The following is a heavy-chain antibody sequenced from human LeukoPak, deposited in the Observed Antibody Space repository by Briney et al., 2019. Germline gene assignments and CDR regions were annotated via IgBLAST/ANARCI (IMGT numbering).Heavy chain of an antibody. CDR1: GFVFSTYA. CDR2: ISSSGDNT. Sequence: TGGSLRLSCAASGFVFSTYAMGWVRQAPGKGLEWVSAISSSGDNTYYADSVKGQITISRDNSKNTLDLQMNSLRAEDTAMYHCAKVKALDAVASYFDYWGQGTLVTVS. D-gene: IGHD1-1*01. J-gene: IGHJ4*02. V-gene: IGHV3-23*01. CDR3: AKVKALDAVASYFDY.